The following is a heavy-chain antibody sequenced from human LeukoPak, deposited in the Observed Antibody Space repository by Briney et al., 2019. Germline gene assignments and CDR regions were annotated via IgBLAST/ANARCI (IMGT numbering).Heavy chain of an antibody. Sequence: PGGPLRLSCAASGFTFSSYSMNWVRQAPGKVLEWVSSISSSSSYIYYADSVKGRFTISRDNAKNSLYLQMNSLRAEDTAVYYCAREAGQLVKNWGQGTLVTVSS. CDR1: GFTFSSYS. CDR3: AREAGQLVKN. J-gene: IGHJ4*02. V-gene: IGHV3-21*01. D-gene: IGHD6-13*01. CDR2: ISSSSSYI.